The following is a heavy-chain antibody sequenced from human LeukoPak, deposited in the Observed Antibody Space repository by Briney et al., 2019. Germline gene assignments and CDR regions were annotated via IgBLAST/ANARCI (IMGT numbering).Heavy chain of an antibody. Sequence: ASVKVSCKASGYTFASYDINWVRQATGQGLEWMGWMNPNSGNTGYAQKFQGRVTMTRNTSISTAYMELSSLRSEDTAVYYCARGGSRSGSYYDWFDPWGQGTLVTVSS. CDR3: ARGGSRSGSYYDWFDP. J-gene: IGHJ5*02. D-gene: IGHD3-10*01. CDR2: MNPNSGNT. V-gene: IGHV1-8*01. CDR1: GYTFASYD.